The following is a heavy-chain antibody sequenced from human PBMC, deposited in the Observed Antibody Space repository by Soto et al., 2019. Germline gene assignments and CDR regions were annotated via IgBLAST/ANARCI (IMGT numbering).Heavy chain of an antibody. J-gene: IGHJ4*02. CDR3: AIAVTLTPPDFDY. V-gene: IGHV3-23*01. CDR2: ISGSGSRN. D-gene: IGHD2-21*02. Sequence: PGGSLRLSCTASGFTFNTYAMSWVRQAPGKGLEWVSAISGSGSRNYYADSVRGRFTISRDNSANTLYLQMNSLRAEDTAVYYCAIAVTLTPPDFDYWGQGTLVTVSS. CDR1: GFTFNTYA.